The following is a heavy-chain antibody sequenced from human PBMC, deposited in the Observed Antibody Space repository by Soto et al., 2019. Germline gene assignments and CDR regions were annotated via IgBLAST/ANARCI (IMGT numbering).Heavy chain of an antibody. CDR2: IYHSGST. CDR1: GGSISSFFYS. J-gene: IGHJ4*02. Sequence: SETLXLTCAVSGGSISSFFYSWSWIRQPPGKGLGWIGYIYHSGSTYYNPSLKSRVTISVDTSKNQFSLKLSSVTAADTAVYYCARHWALGPPQDYWGQGTLVTVSS. D-gene: IGHD3-16*01. V-gene: IGHV4-30-2*01. CDR3: ARHWALGPPQDY.